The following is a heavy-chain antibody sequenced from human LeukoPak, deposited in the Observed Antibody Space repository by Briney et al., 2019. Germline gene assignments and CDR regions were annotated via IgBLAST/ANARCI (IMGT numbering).Heavy chain of an antibody. CDR1: GGSISSSSYY. V-gene: IGHV4-39*01. J-gene: IGHJ3*02. D-gene: IGHD3-22*01. CDR2: IYYSGST. Sequence: SETLSLTCTVSGGSISSSSYYWGWIRQPPGKGLEWIGSIYYSGSTYYNPSLKSRVTISVDTSKNQFSLKLSSVTAADTAVYYCARYDSSGYGAFDIWGQGTMVTVSS. CDR3: ARYDSSGYGAFDI.